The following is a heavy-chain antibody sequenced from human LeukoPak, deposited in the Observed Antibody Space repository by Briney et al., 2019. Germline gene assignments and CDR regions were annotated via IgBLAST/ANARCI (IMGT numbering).Heavy chain of an antibody. D-gene: IGHD6-6*01. J-gene: IGHJ4*02. Sequence: SETLSLTCTVSGGSISSSSYYWGWIRQPPGKGLKWIGSIYYSGSTYYNPSLKSRVTISVDTSKNQFSLKLSSVTAADTAVYYCARQAVGYSSSSKHFDYWGQGTLVTVSS. CDR1: GGSISSSSYY. CDR2: IYYSGST. CDR3: ARQAVGYSSSSKHFDY. V-gene: IGHV4-39*01.